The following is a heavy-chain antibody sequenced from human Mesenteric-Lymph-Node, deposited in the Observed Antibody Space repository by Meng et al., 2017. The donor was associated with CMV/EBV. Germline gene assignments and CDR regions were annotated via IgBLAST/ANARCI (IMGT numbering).Heavy chain of an antibody. J-gene: IGHJ4*02. V-gene: IGHV3-23*03. CDR1: GFTFSTYA. CDR2: IYSGGSST. Sequence: GGSLRLSCAASGFTFSTYAMSWVRQAPGKGLEWVSVIYSGGSSTYYADSVKGRFTISRDNSKNTLFLQMNSLRAEDTAVYYCARAPRNWGWFDYWGQGTLVTVSS. D-gene: IGHD7-27*01. CDR3: ARAPRNWGWFDY.